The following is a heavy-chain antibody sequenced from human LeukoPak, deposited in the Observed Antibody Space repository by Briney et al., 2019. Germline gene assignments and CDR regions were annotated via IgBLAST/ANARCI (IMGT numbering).Heavy chain of an antibody. V-gene: IGHV4-38-2*01. Sequence: SETLSLTCAVSGFSITSGYYWGWIRQPPGKGLEWIGSLYHSGSTYYNPSLKSRVTISGATSKNQFSLDLTSVTAADTAVYYCARGVTTHFDYWGQGTLVTVSS. CDR3: ARGVTTHFDY. CDR1: GFSITSGYY. D-gene: IGHD4-17*01. CDR2: LYHSGST. J-gene: IGHJ4*02.